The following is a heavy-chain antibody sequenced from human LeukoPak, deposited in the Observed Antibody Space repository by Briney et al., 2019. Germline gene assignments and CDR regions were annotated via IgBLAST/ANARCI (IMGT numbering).Heavy chain of an antibody. CDR2: IYYGGST. D-gene: IGHD6-6*01. CDR1: GGSISSGGYY. J-gene: IGHJ4*02. Sequence: SQTLSLTCTVSGGSISSGGYYWSWIRQHPGKGLEWIGYIYYGGSTNYNPSLKSRVTLSVDTSKNQFSLKLSSVTAADTAVYYCARGLIAAREYYFDSWGQGTLVTVSS. V-gene: IGHV4-31*03. CDR3: ARGLIAAREYYFDS.